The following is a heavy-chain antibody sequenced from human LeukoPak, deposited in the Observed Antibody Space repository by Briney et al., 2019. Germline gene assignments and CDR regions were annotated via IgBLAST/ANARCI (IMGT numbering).Heavy chain of an antibody. D-gene: IGHD3-22*01. V-gene: IGHV4-39*01. J-gene: IGHJ4*02. Sequence: SETLSLTCTVSGGSISSSSYYWGWIRQPPGKGLEWIGSNSGSTYYNPSLKSRVTISVDTSKNQFSLSLSSVTAADTAVYYCARLYYDSSGYYQICYFDYWGQGALVTVSS. CDR1: GGSISSSSYY. CDR2: NSGST. CDR3: ARLYYDSSGYYQICYFDY.